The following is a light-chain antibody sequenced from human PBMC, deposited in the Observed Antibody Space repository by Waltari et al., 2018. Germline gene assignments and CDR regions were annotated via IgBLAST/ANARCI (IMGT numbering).Light chain of an antibody. V-gene: IGLV2-14*03. J-gene: IGLJ2*01. CDR1: SCDVEGFNF. CDR2: DVA. Sequence: QSVLNQPAPMSGSPGQAINSSCTETSCDVEGFNFVSWYQQYPGKAPKLIIYDVANRPSGGSHRFSGSRSDNTASLTISGLQAEDEADYYCSSYTSVNTRFGGGTKLTVL. CDR3: SSYTSVNTR.